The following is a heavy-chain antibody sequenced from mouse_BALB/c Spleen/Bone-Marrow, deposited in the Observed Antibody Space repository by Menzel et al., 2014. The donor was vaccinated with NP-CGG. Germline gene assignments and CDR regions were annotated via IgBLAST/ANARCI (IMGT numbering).Heavy chain of an antibody. J-gene: IGHJ2*01. V-gene: IGHV1-80*01. CDR2: IYPGDGDT. CDR3: ARGGISVDY. Sequence: LVESRAELVRPGSSVKISCKASGYAFSVYWMNWVKQRPGQGLEWIGQIYPGDGDTNYNGKFKGRATLTADKSSNTAYMQLSSLTSEDSAVYFCARGGISVDYWGQGTTLTVSS. CDR1: GYAFSVYW.